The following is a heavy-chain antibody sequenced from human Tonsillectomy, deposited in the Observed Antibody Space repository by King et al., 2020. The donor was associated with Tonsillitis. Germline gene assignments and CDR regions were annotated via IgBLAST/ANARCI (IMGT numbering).Heavy chain of an antibody. CDR3: ARDQGEKYDYGDGGDAFDV. CDR2: IWFDGSVK. Sequence: VQLVESGGGVVQPGRSLRLSCAVSGFTFNNYAMHWVRQAPGRGLEWVATIWFDGSVKYYGDSVKGRFTISRDDSKNTLYLQMNTLRAEDTAVYDCARDQGEKYDYGDGGDAFDVWGQGTVVTVSS. D-gene: IGHD4-17*01. J-gene: IGHJ3*01. CDR1: GFTFNNYA. V-gene: IGHV3-33*01.